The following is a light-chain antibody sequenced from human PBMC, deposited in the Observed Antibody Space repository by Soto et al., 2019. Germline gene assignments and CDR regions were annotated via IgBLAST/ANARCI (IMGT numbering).Light chain of an antibody. V-gene: IGKV1-5*03. J-gene: IGKJ2*01. CDR3: HQYSGLYT. CDR2: KAS. CDR1: QSITRW. Sequence: DIQMTQSPSALSASVGDRVTITCRASQSITRWLDWYQQKPGKAPKLLIYKASSLQGGVPSRFSGSGSGTEFTLTISGLQPDDVATYYCHQYSGLYTFGQGTKLEI.